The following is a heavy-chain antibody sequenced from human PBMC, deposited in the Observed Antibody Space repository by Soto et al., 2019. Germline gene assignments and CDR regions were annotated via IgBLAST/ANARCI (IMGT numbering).Heavy chain of an antibody. CDR3: AEEHSGLYSRYYFDF. CDR1: GFTFSSYS. V-gene: IGHV3-48*02. J-gene: IGHJ4*02. Sequence: PGGSLRLSCAASGFTFSSYSMNWVRQAPGKGLEWVSYISSSSTTIYYADSVKGRFTISRDNAKNSLYLQMNSLRDEDTAVYYCAEEHSGLYSRYYFDFWGQGTLVTVSS. D-gene: IGHD6-19*01. CDR2: ISSSSTTI.